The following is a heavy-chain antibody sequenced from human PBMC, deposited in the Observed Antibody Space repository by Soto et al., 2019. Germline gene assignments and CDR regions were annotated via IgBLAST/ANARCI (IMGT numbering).Heavy chain of an antibody. CDR2: IYYSGST. D-gene: IGHD2-15*01. CDR3: ASRPLYCGGGSCPYWYFDL. Sequence: QVQLQESGPGLVKPSQTLSLTCTVSGGSISSGDYYWSWIRQPPGKGLEWIGYIYYSGSTYYNPSLKSRVTMSLDTSKNQFSLKLSSVTAADTAVYYCASRPLYCGGGSCPYWYFDLWGRGTLVTVSS. J-gene: IGHJ2*01. V-gene: IGHV4-30-4*01. CDR1: GGSISSGDYY.